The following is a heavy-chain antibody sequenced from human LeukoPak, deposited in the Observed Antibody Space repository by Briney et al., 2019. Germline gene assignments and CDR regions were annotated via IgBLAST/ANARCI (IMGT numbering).Heavy chain of an antibody. J-gene: IGHJ4*02. Sequence: GGSLRLSCAASGFTFSSYGMHWVRQAPGKGLEWVAVISYDGSNKYYADSVKGRFTISRDNSKNTLYLQMNSLRAEDTAVYYCAKDSDVDTAMVSYFDYWGQGTLVTVSS. V-gene: IGHV3-30*18. CDR1: GFTFSSYG. CDR2: ISYDGSNK. CDR3: AKDSDVDTAMVSYFDY. D-gene: IGHD5-18*01.